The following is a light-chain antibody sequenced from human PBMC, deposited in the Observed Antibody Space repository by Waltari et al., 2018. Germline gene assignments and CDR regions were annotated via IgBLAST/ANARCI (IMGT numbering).Light chain of an antibody. Sequence: QSLLTQPPSASVTPGQRVTISCSGSSSNIGSNTVNWYQHLPGTAPKLLIYRNNQRPSGVPDRFSGSKSGTSASLAISGLQSEDETDYYCAAWDDSLSGWVFGGGTKLTVL. CDR2: RNN. J-gene: IGLJ3*02. V-gene: IGLV1-44*01. CDR1: SSNIGSNT. CDR3: AAWDDSLSGWV.